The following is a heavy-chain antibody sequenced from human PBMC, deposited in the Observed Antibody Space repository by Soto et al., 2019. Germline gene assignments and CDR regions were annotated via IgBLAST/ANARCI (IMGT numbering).Heavy chain of an antibody. CDR2: INSDGTTT. V-gene: IGHV3-74*01. CDR1: GFTFNNFW. Sequence: PGGSLRLSCAASGFTFNNFWMYWVRQTPEKGLVWVSGINSDGTTTIYADSVKGRLTISRDNAKNTLYLQMNSLTVEDTAIYYCVRDIRWGQGTLVTVSS. J-gene: IGHJ4*02. CDR3: VRDIR.